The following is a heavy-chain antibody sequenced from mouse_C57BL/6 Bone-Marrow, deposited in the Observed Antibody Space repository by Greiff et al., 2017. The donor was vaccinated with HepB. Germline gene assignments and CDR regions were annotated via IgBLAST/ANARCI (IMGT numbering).Heavy chain of an antibody. V-gene: IGHV14-4*01. J-gene: IGHJ1*03. D-gene: IGHD1-1*01. CDR3: TTEGYYYGGYFDV. CDR1: GFNIKDDY. CDR2: IDPENGDT. Sequence: EVQLQQSGAELVRPGASVKLSCTASGFNIKDDYMHWVKQRPEQGLEWIGWIDPENGDTEYASKFQGKATITADTSSNTAYLQLSSLTSEDTAVYCCTTEGYYYGGYFDVWGTGTTVTVSS.